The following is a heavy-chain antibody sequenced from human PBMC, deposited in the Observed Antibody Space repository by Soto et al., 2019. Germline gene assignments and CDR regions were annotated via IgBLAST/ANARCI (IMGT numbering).Heavy chain of an antibody. Sequence: SLTCAVYGGSFSGYSWSWIRQPPGKGLEWIGEINHSGSTNYSPSLKSRVAISVDTSKNQFSLKLSSVTAADTAVYYCARNPPVTIFGVATAYYGMDVWGQGTTVTVYS. J-gene: IGHJ6*02. D-gene: IGHD3-3*01. CDR2: INHSGST. CDR3: ARNPPVTIFGVATAYYGMDV. V-gene: IGHV4-34*01. CDR1: GGSFSGYS.